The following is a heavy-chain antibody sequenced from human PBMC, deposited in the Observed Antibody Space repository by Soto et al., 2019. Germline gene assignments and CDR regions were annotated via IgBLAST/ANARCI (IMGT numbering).Heavy chain of an antibody. CDR2: INPSGGST. V-gene: IGHV1-46*01. CDR3: ARDHSSSWYPRTSYFDY. J-gene: IGHJ4*02. CDR1: GYTFTSYY. Sequence: ASVKVSCKASGYTFTSYYMHWVRQAPGQGLEWMGIINPSGGSTSYAQKFQGRVTMTRDTSTSTVYMELSSLRSEDTAVYYCARDHSSSWYPRTSYFDYWGQGTLVTVSS. D-gene: IGHD6-13*01.